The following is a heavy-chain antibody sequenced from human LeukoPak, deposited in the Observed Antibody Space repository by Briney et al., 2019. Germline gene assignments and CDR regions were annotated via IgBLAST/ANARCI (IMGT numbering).Heavy chain of an antibody. Sequence: GGSLRLSCAASGFTFSTYAMAWVRQAPGKGLEWISSITDSGDGTYFADSVRGRFSISRDNSRSTLYLQLSSLRAEDTAVYYCAKGLRGAYDYWGQGTLVTVSS. CDR1: GFTFSTYA. CDR3: AKGLRGAYDY. J-gene: IGHJ4*02. CDR2: ITDSGDGT. V-gene: IGHV3-23*01. D-gene: IGHD3-3*01.